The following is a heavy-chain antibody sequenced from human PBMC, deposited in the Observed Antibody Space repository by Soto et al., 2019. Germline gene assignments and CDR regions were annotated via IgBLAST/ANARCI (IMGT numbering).Heavy chain of an antibody. V-gene: IGHV4-34*01. D-gene: IGHD1-26*01. CDR3: AGHRYLLYYYYYMDV. CDR2: INHSGST. J-gene: IGHJ6*03. Sequence: SETLSLTCAVYGGSFSGYYWSWIRQPPGKGLEWIGEINHSGSTNYNPSLKSRVTISVDTSKNQFSLKLSSVTAADTAVYYCAGHRYLLYYYYYMDVWGKGTTVTVSS. CDR1: GGSFSGYY.